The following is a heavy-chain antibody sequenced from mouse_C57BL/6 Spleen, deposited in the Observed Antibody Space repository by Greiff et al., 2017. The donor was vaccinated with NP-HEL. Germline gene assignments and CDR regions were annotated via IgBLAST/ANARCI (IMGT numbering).Heavy chain of an antibody. Sequence: QVQLQQPGAELVKPGASVKLSCKASGYTFTSYWMQWVNQRPGQGLEWIGEIDPSDSYTNYNQKFKGKATLTVDTSSSTAYMQLSSLTSEDSAVYYCARGAYDYDGYFDYWGQGTTLTVSS. CDR1: GYTFTSYW. D-gene: IGHD2-4*01. CDR2: IDPSDSYT. J-gene: IGHJ2*01. CDR3: ARGAYDYDGYFDY. V-gene: IGHV1-50*01.